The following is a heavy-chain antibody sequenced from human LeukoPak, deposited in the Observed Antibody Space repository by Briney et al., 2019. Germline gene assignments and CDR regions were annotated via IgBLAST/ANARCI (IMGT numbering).Heavy chain of an antibody. CDR3: ARGSDYSNFYNSYMDV. V-gene: IGHV7-4-1*02. CDR1: GYTFTDYA. D-gene: IGHD4-11*01. CDR2: INTNTGNP. Sequence: ASVKVSCKASGYTFTDYAMNWVRQAPGQGLEWMGWINTNTGNPTYAQGFTGRFLFSLDTSVSTAYVQISSLKAEDTAVYYCARGSDYSNFYNSYMDVWGKGTMVTVSS. J-gene: IGHJ6*03.